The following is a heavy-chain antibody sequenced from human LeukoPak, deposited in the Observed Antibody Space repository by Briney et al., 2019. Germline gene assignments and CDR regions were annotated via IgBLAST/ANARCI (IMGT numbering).Heavy chain of an antibody. Sequence: SETLSLTCTVSGGSISDYYWSWIRQPPGKGLEWMGYIYYNGNTNYNPSLESRVIISVDTSKNQFSLKLHSVTAADTAVYYCARGSLRGVTTTFSDYWGQGTLVTVSS. J-gene: IGHJ4*02. CDR1: GGSISDYY. CDR3: ARGSLRGVTTTFSDY. D-gene: IGHD4-17*01. CDR2: IYYNGNT. V-gene: IGHV4-59*01.